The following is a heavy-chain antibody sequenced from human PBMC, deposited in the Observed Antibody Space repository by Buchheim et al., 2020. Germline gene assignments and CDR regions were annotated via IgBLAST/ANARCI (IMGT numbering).Heavy chain of an antibody. Sequence: EVQLVESGGGLVQPGGSLRLSCAASGFTFSSYWMSWVRQAPGKGLEWVASIRQDGGDKYYMDSVEGRFTISRDTAKTSLYLQMNSLRAEDTAVYYCARVSNWDLDYWGQGTL. J-gene: IGHJ4*02. V-gene: IGHV3-7*01. CDR3: ARVSNWDLDY. D-gene: IGHD7-27*01. CDR2: IRQDGGDK. CDR1: GFTFSSYW.